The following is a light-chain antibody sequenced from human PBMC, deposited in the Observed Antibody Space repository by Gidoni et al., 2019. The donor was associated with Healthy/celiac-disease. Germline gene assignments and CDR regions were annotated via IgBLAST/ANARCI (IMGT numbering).Light chain of an antibody. J-gene: IGKJ4*01. CDR1: QSVSSY. CDR2: DAS. V-gene: IGKV3-11*01. Sequence: EMVFTLSPATLSLSPGERATLSCRASQSVSSYLAWYQQKPGQAPRRLIYDASNRATGIPARFSGSGSGTDFTLTISSLEPEDFAVYYCQQRSNWPPFLTFGGGTKVEIK. CDR3: QQRSNWPPFLT.